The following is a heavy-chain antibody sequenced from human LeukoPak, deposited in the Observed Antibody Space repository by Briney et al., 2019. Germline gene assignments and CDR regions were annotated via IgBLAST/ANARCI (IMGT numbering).Heavy chain of an antibody. D-gene: IGHD6-19*01. J-gene: IGHJ4*02. Sequence: GGSLRLSCAASGFNVSSNYMSWVRQAPGKGLEWVSVLYGAGSTYYAHSVKGRFTISRNDSQNTLFLQMNRPRAEDTAVYYCARGGTPGFSTGRIDYWGQGTLVTVSS. CDR3: ARGGTPGFSTGRIDY. CDR2: LYGAGST. V-gene: IGHV3-53*04. CDR1: GFNVSSNY.